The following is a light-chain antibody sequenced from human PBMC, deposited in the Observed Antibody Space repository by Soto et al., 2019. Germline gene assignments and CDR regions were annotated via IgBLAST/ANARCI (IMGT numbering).Light chain of an antibody. CDR2: EVT. Sequence: QSALTQPPSASGSPGQSVTISCTGTSSDVGGYNFVSWYQQYPGRAPKLMIYEVTKRPSGVPDRFSGSKSGNTASLTVSGLLAEDEADYYCGSYAASNNFYFVFGGGTKLTVL. J-gene: IGLJ3*02. V-gene: IGLV2-8*01. CDR1: SSDVGGYNF. CDR3: GSYAASNNFYFV.